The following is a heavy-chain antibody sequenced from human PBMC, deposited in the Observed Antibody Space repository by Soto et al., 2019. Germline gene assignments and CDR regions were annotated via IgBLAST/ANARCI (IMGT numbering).Heavy chain of an antibody. CDR3: ARGFFGEDYFDY. CDR2: INPNSGGT. D-gene: IGHD3-3*01. V-gene: IGHV1-2*02. CDR1: GYTFTSYA. J-gene: IGHJ4*02. Sequence: ASVKVSCKASGYTFTSYAMHWVRQAPGQRLEWMGWINPNSGGTNYAQKFQGRVTMTRDTSISTAYMELSRLRSDDTAVYYCARGFFGEDYFDYWGQGTMVTVSS.